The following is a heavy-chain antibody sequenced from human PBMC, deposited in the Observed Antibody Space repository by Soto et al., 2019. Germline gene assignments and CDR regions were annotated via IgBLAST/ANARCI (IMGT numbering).Heavy chain of an antibody. V-gene: IGHV1-3*01. D-gene: IGHD2-2*01. Sequence: ASVKVSCKASGYTFTSYAMHWVRQAPGQRLEWMRWINAGNGNTKYSQKFQGRVTIARDTSASTAYMELSSLRSEDTAVYYCARDNHIVVVPAAMGGGSAYWGQGTLVTVSS. J-gene: IGHJ4*02. CDR1: GYTFTSYA. CDR2: INAGNGNT. CDR3: ARDNHIVVVPAAMGGGSAY.